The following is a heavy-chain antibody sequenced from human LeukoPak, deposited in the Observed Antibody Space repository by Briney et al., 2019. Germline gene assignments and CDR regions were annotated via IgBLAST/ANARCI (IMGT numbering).Heavy chain of an antibody. CDR2: IYHSGST. Sequence: SETLSLTCAVSGYSISSGYYWGWIRQPPGKGLEWIGSIYHSGSTYYNPSLKSRVTISLDTSKNQFSLKLSSVTAADTAVYYCARRSGETGTNWFDPWGQGILVTVSS. CDR3: ARRSGETGTNWFDP. D-gene: IGHD3-10*01. J-gene: IGHJ5*02. CDR1: GYSISSGYY. V-gene: IGHV4-38-2*01.